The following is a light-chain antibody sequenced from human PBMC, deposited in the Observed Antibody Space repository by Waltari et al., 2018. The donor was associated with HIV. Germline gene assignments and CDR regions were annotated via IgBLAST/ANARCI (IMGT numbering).Light chain of an antibody. CDR2: DSS. Sequence: EIVLTQSPATLSLSPGERATLSCRASQSLSSNLAWYQQKPGQAPRLLIYDSSKRATGVPSRFSGCGTGTNFTLTSNSLEAEDFAVYYQQQHSNWPPAFGGGTKVDIK. J-gene: IGKJ4*01. CDR1: QSLSSN. CDR3: QQHSNWPPA. V-gene: IGKV3-11*01.